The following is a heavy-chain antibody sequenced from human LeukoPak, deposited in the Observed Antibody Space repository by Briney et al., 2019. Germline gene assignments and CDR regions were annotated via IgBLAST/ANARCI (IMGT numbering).Heavy chain of an antibody. Sequence: ASVKVSCKASGYTFTGYYIHWVRQAPGQGLEWMGWINPNSGGTNYAQKFQGRVTMTRDTSISTAYMELSRLRSDDTAVYHCARDGPGNCSSTSCYAVYYYYYMDVWGKGTTVTVSS. D-gene: IGHD2-2*01. CDR3: ARDGPGNCSSTSCYAVYYYYYMDV. CDR1: GYTFTGYY. V-gene: IGHV1-2*02. J-gene: IGHJ6*03. CDR2: INPNSGGT.